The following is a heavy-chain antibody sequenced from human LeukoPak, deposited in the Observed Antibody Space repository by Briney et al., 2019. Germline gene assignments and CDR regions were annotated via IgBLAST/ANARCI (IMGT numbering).Heavy chain of an antibody. CDR3: ARDKVGGLGTRDYYYGMDV. D-gene: IGHD7-27*01. CDR1: GFTFSSYG. J-gene: IGHJ6*02. Sequence: KPGGSLRLSCAASGFTFSSYGMHWVRQAPGKGLEWVAVISYDGSNKYYADSVKGRFTISRDNSKNTLYLQMNSLRSDDTAVYYCARDKVGGLGTRDYYYGMDVWGQGTTVTVSS. V-gene: IGHV3-30*03. CDR2: ISYDGSNK.